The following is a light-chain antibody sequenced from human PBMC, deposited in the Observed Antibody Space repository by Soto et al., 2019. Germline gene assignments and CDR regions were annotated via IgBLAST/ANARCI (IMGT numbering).Light chain of an antibody. J-gene: IGKJ2*01. Sequence: AIQMTQSPPSLSASVGDRVIITCRASQDIRVDVGWLQQRPGHAPNLLIYAASTLHTGVPSTFTGSGSGTDFPLTINDLQPEDVATFFRLPDYDFPYTFGQGTKLEI. CDR2: AAS. CDR1: QDIRVD. V-gene: IGKV1-6*01. CDR3: LPDYDFPYT.